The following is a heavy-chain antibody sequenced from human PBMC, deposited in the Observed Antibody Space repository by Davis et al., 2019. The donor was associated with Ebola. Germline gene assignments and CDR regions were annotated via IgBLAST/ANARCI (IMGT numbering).Heavy chain of an antibody. J-gene: IGHJ4*02. Sequence: GGSLRLSCAASGFTFSSYAMHWVRQAPGKGLEYVSAISSNGVSTYYANSVKGRFTISRDNSKNTLYLQMGSLRAEDMAVYYCARSPERVVVAATFDYWGQGTLVTVSS. V-gene: IGHV3-64*01. CDR3: ARSPERVVVAATFDY. CDR1: GFTFSSYA. CDR2: ISSNGVST. D-gene: IGHD2-15*01.